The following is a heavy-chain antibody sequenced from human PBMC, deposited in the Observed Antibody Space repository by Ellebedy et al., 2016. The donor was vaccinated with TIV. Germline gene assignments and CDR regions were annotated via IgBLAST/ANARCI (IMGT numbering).Heavy chain of an antibody. CDR3: ARDPVGVGPAFDV. CDR1: GLTFSSHA. Sequence: GESLKISCAASGLTFSSHAMSWVRQAPGEGLEWVSSITESGGNTYYADSVKGRFIISRDNSKDTLFLQMNSLRAEDTAIYFCARDPVGVGPAFDVWGQGTMVTVSS. V-gene: IGHV3-23*01. CDR2: ITESGGNT. D-gene: IGHD4-23*01. J-gene: IGHJ3*01.